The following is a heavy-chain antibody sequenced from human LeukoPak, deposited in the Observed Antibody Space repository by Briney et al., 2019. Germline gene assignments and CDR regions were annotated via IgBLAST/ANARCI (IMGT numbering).Heavy chain of an antibody. V-gene: IGHV4-34*01. CDR3: AGWSYGGFDY. CDR1: GGSFSGYY. D-gene: IGHD5-18*01. J-gene: IGHJ4*02. Sequence: SETLSLTCAVYGGSFSGYYWSWIRQPPGKGLEWIGEINHSESTNYNPSLKSRVTISVDTSENQFSLKLSSVTAADTAVYYCAGWSYGGFDYWGQGTLVTVSS. CDR2: INHSEST.